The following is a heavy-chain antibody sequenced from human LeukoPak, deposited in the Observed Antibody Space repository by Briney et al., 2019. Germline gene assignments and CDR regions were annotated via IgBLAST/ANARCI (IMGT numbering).Heavy chain of an antibody. V-gene: IGHV1-18*01. J-gene: IGHJ3*02. D-gene: IGHD6-19*01. Sequence: GASVKVSCKASGYTFTSYGISWVRQAPGQGLEWMGWISTYNGDTNFAQKVQGRVTMTTDTSTRTAYMELRSLRFDDTAIYYCARDLGGWYRPDAFDMWGQGTMVTISS. CDR2: ISTYNGDT. CDR3: ARDLGGWYRPDAFDM. CDR1: GYTFTSYG.